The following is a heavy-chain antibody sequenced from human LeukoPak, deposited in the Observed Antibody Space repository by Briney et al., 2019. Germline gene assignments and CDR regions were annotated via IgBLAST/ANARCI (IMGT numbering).Heavy chain of an antibody. CDR3: ARGEIAAALNNWFDP. CDR1: GGSISSSSYY. V-gene: IGHV4-61*01. J-gene: IGHJ5*02. D-gene: IGHD6-13*01. Sequence: SETLSLTCTVSGGSISSSSYYWSWIRQPPGKGLEWIGYIYYSGSTNYNPSLKSRVTISVDTSKNQFSLKLSSVTAADTAVYYCARGEIAAALNNWFDPWGQGTLVTVSS. CDR2: IYYSGST.